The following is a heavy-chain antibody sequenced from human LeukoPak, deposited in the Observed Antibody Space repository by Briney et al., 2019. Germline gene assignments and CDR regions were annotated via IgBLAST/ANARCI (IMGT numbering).Heavy chain of an antibody. CDR1: GFTFSSYS. J-gene: IGHJ1*01. V-gene: IGHV3-48*01. CDR2: ISSSSSTI. CDR3: ARDKYFQH. Sequence: PGGSLRLSCAASGFTFSSYSMNWVRQAPGKGLEWVSYISSSSSTIYYADSVKGRFTISRDNAKNSLYLQMYSLRAEDTAVYYCARDKYFQHWGQGTLVTVSS.